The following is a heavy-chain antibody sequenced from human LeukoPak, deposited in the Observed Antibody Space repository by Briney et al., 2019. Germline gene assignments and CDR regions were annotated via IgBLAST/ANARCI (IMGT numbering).Heavy chain of an antibody. CDR2: INPNNGGT. Sequence: ASVKVSCKASGYTFIGHYMHWVRQAPGQGLEWMGWINPNNGGTNYAQKIKGRVTMTRDTSISTAYMELSRLGSDDTAVYYCAGGSSTTWSPAENLQHWGQGTLVTVSS. J-gene: IGHJ1*01. V-gene: IGHV1-2*02. CDR1: GYTFIGHY. CDR3: AGGSSTTWSPAENLQH. D-gene: IGHD2-2*01.